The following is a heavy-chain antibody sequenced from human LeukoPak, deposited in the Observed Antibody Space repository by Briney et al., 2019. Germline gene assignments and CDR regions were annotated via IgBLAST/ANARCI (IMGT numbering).Heavy chain of an antibody. CDR3: ARDDYSSSSDY. J-gene: IGHJ4*02. CDR2: IYYSGST. D-gene: IGHD6-6*01. Sequence: PSETLSLTCSVSGGPISSSSYYWGWIRQPPGKGLEWIGYIYYSGSTYYNPSLKSRVTISVDTSKNQFSLKLSSVTAADTAVYYCARDDYSSSSDYWGQGTLVTVSS. V-gene: IGHV4-39*07. CDR1: GGPISSSSYY.